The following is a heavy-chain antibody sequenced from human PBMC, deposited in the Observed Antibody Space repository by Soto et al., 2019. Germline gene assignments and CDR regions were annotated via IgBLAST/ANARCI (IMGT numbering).Heavy chain of an antibody. CDR3: ARDRGRITMVRSGDDWFDP. CDR1: GYTFTSYY. V-gene: IGHV1-46*01. Sequence: ASVKVSCKASGYTFTSYYMHWVRQAPGQGLEWIGIINPSGGSTSYAQKFQGRVTMTRDTSTSTVYMELSSLRSEDTAVYYCARDRGRITMVRSGDDWFDPWGQGTLVTVSS. J-gene: IGHJ5*02. D-gene: IGHD3-10*01. CDR2: INPSGGST.